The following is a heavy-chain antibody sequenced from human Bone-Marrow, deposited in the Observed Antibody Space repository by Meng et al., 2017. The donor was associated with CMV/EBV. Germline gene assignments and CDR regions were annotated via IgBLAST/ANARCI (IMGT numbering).Heavy chain of an antibody. V-gene: IGHV3-21*01. CDR3: ARDHYGMDV. CDR2: ISSSSSYI. CDR1: GFTFSSYS. J-gene: IGHJ6*02. Sequence: GESLKISCAASGFTFSSYSMNWVRQAPGKGLEWVSSISSSSSYIYYADSVKGRFPISRDNAKNPLYLQMNSLRAEDTAVYYCARDHYGMDVWGQGTTVTVSS.